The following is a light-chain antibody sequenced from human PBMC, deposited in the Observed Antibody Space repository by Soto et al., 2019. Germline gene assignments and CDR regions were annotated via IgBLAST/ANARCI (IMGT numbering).Light chain of an antibody. Sequence: QSVLSQLPSGSGTPGQRVTISYSGSSSNIGSNYVYWYQQLPGTAPKLLIYRNNQRPSGVPDRFSGSKSGTSASLAISGLRSEDEADYYCAAWDDSLSGYVFGIGTKVTVL. CDR3: AAWDDSLSGYV. CDR1: SSNIGSNY. V-gene: IGLV1-47*01. CDR2: RNN. J-gene: IGLJ1*01.